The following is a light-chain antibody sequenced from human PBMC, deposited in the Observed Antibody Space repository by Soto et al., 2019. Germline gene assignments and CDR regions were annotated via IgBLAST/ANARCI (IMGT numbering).Light chain of an antibody. Sequence: QSVLTQPPSVSGAPGQRVTISCTGSSSNIGAGYDVHWYQQLPGTAPKLLIYGNSNRPSGVSDRFSGSKSGTSASLAITGLQAEDEADYYCQSYHSMVSGSGVFGGGTQLTVL. CDR1: SSNIGAGYD. CDR3: QSYHSMVSGSGV. J-gene: IGLJ2*01. V-gene: IGLV1-40*01. CDR2: GNS.